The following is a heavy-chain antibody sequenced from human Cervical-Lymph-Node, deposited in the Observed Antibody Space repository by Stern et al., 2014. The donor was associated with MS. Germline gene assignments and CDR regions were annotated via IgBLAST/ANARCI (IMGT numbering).Heavy chain of an antibody. CDR2: ISYDGSNK. V-gene: IGHV3-30*01. D-gene: IGHD2-2*01. CDR1: GFTFRSYA. Sequence: VQLVESGGGVVQPGRSLRLSCAASGFTFRSYAMHWVRQAPGKGLEWVAVISYDGSNKYYADSVKGRFTISRDNAKNTLYLQMNSLRAEDTAVYYCARGGYCSSTSCPWGLVDYWGQGTLVTVSS. CDR3: ARGGYCSSTSCPWGLVDY. J-gene: IGHJ4*02.